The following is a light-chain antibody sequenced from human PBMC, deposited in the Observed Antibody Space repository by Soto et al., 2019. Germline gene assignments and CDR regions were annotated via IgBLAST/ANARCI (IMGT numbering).Light chain of an antibody. CDR1: QSVSSD. J-gene: IGKJ4*01. CDR3: QQYNNWPPLT. CDR2: DAS. Sequence: EIVVTQSPATLSVSPGERATLSCRASQSVSSDLAWYQQKPGQAPRLLIYDASTRVNGIPGRFSGSGSGTEFTLTISSLQSEDFAVYYCQQYNNWPPLTFGGGTKVEIK. V-gene: IGKV3-15*01.